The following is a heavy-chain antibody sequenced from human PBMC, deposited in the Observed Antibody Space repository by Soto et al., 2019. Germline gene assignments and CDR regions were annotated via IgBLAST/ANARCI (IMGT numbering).Heavy chain of an antibody. D-gene: IGHD1-1*01. CDR3: ARHIHNQGFEYYFDS. CDR1: GGSITSSGSA. CDR2: IDYSGNI. V-gene: IGHV4-39*01. Sequence: QLQLQESGPGLVKPSETLSLTCNASGGSITSSGSAWGWIRQSPGNGLEWIGTIDYSGNIYYIPSLKSRITISVDTSKNQISLKLSSVTAADTAVYYCARHIHNQGFEYYFDSWGQGTLVTVSS. J-gene: IGHJ4*02.